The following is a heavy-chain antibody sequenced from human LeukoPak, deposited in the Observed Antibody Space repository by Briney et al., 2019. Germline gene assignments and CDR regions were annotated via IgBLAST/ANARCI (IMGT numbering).Heavy chain of an antibody. J-gene: IGHJ6*02. V-gene: IGHV3-23*01. D-gene: IGHD3-9*01. CDR1: GFTFGSYA. CDR2: ISGSGTNT. CDR3: AKEGGAGYGYGMDV. Sequence: GGSLRLSCAASGFTFGSYAMSWVRQAPGKGLEWVSAISGSGTNTYYTDSVKGRFTISRDNSKNTLYLQMDSLRAGDTALYYCAKEGGAGYGYGMDVWGQRTTVTLSS.